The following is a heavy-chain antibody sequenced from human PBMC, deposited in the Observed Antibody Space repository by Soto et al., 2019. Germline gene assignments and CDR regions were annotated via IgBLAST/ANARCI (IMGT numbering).Heavy chain of an antibody. D-gene: IGHD3-9*01. V-gene: IGHV1-2*02. CDR1: GYTFTGYY. Sequence: ASVKVSCKASGYTFTGYYMHWVRQAPGQGHEWMGWINPNSGGTNYAQKFQGRVTMTRDTSISTAYMELSRLRSDDTAVYYCARDPLYDILTGYYVHYYGMDVWGQGTTVTVSS. CDR2: INPNSGGT. J-gene: IGHJ6*02. CDR3: ARDPLYDILTGYYVHYYGMDV.